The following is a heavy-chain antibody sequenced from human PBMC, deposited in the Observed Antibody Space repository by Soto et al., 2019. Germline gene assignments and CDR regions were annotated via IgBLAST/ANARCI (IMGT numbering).Heavy chain of an antibody. J-gene: IGHJ4*02. CDR3: ARDGILYYYDSSGYSGNFDY. CDR2: ISYDGSNK. CDR1: GFTFSSYA. V-gene: IGHV3-30-3*01. D-gene: IGHD3-22*01. Sequence: GGSLRLSCAASGFTFSSYAMHWVRQAPGKGLEWVAVISYDGSNKYYADSVKGRFTISRDNSKNTLYLQMNSLRAEDTAVYYCARDGILYYYDSSGYSGNFDYWGQGTLVTVSS.